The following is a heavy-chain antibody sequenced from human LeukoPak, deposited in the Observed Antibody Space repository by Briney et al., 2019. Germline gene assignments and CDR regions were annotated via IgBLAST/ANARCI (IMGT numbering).Heavy chain of an antibody. CDR2: INSNGANT. Sequence: PGGSLRLSCAASGFTFSNHAMHWVRQAPGKALEYVAVINSNGANTFHAKSLNDRFTISRDNSKNILCLQMGSLRAEDMAVYYCARGEEFYDSSGYRRLDSWGQGTLVVVSS. CDR3: ARGEEFYDSSGYRRLDS. CDR1: GFTFSNHA. J-gene: IGHJ4*02. D-gene: IGHD3-22*01. V-gene: IGHV3-64*01.